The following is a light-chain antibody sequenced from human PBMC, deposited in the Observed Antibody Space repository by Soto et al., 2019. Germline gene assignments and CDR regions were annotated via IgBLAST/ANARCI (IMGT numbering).Light chain of an antibody. J-gene: IGKJ1*01. Sequence: DLVMTQSPLSLPVTPGEPASISCRSSQSLLHNNGYNYLDWYLQKPGQSPQLRMYLGSNRASGVHDRLSGSGSGTDFTLKISRVQAEDVGVYYCIQALQTPLTFGQVTKVEIK. CDR3: IQALQTPLT. CDR1: QSLLHNNGYNY. CDR2: LGS. V-gene: IGKV2-28*01.